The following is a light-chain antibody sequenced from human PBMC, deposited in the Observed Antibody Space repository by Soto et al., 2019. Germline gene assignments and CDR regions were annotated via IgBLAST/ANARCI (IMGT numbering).Light chain of an antibody. J-gene: IGKJ1*01. Sequence: ETVITQSPSTLSVSPGERATLSCRASQSVSGDLAWYQQKPGQAPRPLIFAASTRATSVPARFTGSRSGTEFTLTISSLQSEDFAIYYCQQYNNWPRTFGQGTKVDIK. V-gene: IGKV3-15*01. CDR1: QSVSGD. CDR2: AAS. CDR3: QQYNNWPRT.